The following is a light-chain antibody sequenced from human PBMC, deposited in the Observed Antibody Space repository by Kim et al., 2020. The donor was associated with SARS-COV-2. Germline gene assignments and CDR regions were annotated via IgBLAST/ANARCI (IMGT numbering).Light chain of an antibody. J-gene: IGKJ2*01. CDR1: QSVSNN. CDR2: GAS. Sequence: EIVMTQSPATLSVSQGERATLSCRASQSVSNNLAWYQLKPGQAPRLLIYGASTRATGTPARFSASGSGTDFTLTVSSLQSEDFAVYYCHQYNDWPAGDTFGQGTKLEI. V-gene: IGKV3-15*01. CDR3: HQYNDWPAGDT.